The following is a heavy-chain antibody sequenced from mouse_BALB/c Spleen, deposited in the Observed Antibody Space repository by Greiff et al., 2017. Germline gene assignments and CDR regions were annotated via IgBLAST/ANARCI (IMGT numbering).Heavy chain of an antibody. CDR3: ARSVWLPWFAY. CDR1: GYTFTSYW. V-gene: IGHV1-7*01. D-gene: IGHD2-2*01. J-gene: IGHJ3*01. CDR2: INPSTGYT. Sequence: QVQLQQSGAELAKPGASVKMSCKASGYTFTSYWMHWVKQRPGQGLEWIGYINPSTGYTEYNQKFKDKATLTADKSSSTAYMQLSSLTSEDSAVYYCARSVWLPWFAYWGQGALVTVSA.